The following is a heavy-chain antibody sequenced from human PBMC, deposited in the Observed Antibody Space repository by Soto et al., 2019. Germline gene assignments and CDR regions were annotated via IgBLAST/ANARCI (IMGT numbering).Heavy chain of an antibody. D-gene: IGHD4-17*01. CDR3: ATENFGDSAIDI. CDR2: IWYDGGDA. CDR1: GFTFGNYH. Sequence: QVQLVESGGGVVQPGTSLRLSCTTSGFTFGNYHMHWVRQAPGKGLEWVALIWYDGGDAYYADSVKGRFTISRDNSKKMLYLQVNRLRAEGTGVYYCATENFGDSAIDIWGQGTMVTVSS. J-gene: IGHJ3*02. V-gene: IGHV3-33*01.